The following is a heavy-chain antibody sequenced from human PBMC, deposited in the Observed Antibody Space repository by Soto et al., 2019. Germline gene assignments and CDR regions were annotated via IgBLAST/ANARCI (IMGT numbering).Heavy chain of an antibody. V-gene: IGHV4-34*01. CDR3: ASFVDTAMVSVGYYYYGMDV. D-gene: IGHD5-18*01. CDR1: GGSFSGYY. Sequence: SETLSLTCAVYGGSFSGYYWSWIRQPPGKGLEWIGEINHSGSTNYNPSLKSRVTISVDTSKNQFSLKLSSVTAADTAVYYCASFVDTAMVSVGYYYYGMDVRGQGTTVTVSS. J-gene: IGHJ6*02. CDR2: INHSGST.